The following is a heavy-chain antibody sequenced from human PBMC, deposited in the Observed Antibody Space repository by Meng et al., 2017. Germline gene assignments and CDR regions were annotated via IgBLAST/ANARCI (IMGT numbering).Heavy chain of an antibody. CDR1: GYNFTSYT. CDR3: ARGTGSSWFDP. J-gene: IGHJ5*02. V-gene: IGHV1-3*01. D-gene: IGHD6-13*01. Sequence: VQLVKSGSEVEKAGRLVMVSCKASGYNFTSYTIHWVRQAPGQSLAWMGWIKSANGDEKYSQKFQGRLTLTRDTSASTAYLELSSLTFEDTAVYYCARGTGSSWFDPWGQGTLVTVSS. CDR2: IKSANGDE.